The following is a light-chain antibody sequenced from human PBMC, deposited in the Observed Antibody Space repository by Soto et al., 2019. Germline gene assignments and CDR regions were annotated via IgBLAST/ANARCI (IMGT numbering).Light chain of an antibody. CDR2: AAS. J-gene: IGKJ1*01. Sequence: DIHITQYPSSLSASVGDRVTITCRASQSISSYLNWYQQKPGKAPKLLIYAASSLQSGVPSRFSGSGSGTDFTLTISRLQPEDFATYYCQQSYSSPPTFCQGTKV. V-gene: IGKV1-39*01. CDR3: QQSYSSPPT. CDR1: QSISSY.